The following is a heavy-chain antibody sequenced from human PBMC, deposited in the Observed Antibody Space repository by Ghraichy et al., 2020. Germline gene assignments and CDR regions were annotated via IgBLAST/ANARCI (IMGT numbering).Heavy chain of an antibody. D-gene: IGHD2-2*01. CDR2: MNPNSGNT. V-gene: IGHV1-8*01. J-gene: IGHJ5*02. Sequence: ASVKVSCKASGYTFTSYDINWVRQATGQGLEWMGWMNPNSGNTGYAQKFQGRVTMTRNTSISTAYMELSSLRSEDTAVYYCARGQFNYWSSTSCYGYNWFDPWGQGTMVTVSS. CDR3: ARGQFNYWSSTSCYGYNWFDP. CDR1: GYTFTSYD.